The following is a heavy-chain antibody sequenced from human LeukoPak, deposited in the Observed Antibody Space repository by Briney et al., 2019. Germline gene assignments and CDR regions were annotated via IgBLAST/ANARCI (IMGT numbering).Heavy chain of an antibody. D-gene: IGHD3-3*01. V-gene: IGHV3-15*01. CDR3: TSQTTDFWSGYYTGRGVDY. CDR1: GFTFSNAW. J-gene: IGHJ4*02. Sequence: PGGSLRLSCAASGFTFSNAWMSWVRQAPGKGLEWVGRIKSKTDGGTTDYAAPVKGRFTISRDDSKNTLYLQMNSLKNEDTAVYYCTSQTTDFWSGYYTGRGVDYWGQGTLVTVSS. CDR2: IKSKTDGGTT.